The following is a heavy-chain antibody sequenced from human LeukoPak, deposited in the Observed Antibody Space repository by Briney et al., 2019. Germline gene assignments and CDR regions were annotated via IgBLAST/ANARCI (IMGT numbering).Heavy chain of an antibody. Sequence: QTGGSLRLSCAASGFTFSSYSMSWVRQAPGRGLEWVSSFSGSGGSTYYADSVKGRFTISRDNSKNTLYLQMNSLTTEDTAVYYCAKSPWNGKFRAYFDYWGQGTLVTVSS. CDR1: GFTFSSYS. CDR3: AKSPWNGKFRAYFDY. D-gene: IGHD1-1*01. V-gene: IGHV3-23*01. J-gene: IGHJ4*02. CDR2: FSGSGGST.